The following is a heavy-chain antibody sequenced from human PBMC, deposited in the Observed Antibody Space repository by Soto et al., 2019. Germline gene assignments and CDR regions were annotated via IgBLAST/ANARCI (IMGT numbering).Heavy chain of an antibody. D-gene: IGHD7-27*01. Sequence: EVQLVESGGGLVQPGGTLRLSCAASGFTFSSYWMHWVRQAPGKRLVLVSRIKTDRSSAGYADSVKGRFTISRENAHITLYLQMNSLRAEDTALYYCARVGTGAYYFDYWGLGTLVTVSS. CDR3: ARVGTGAYYFDY. V-gene: IGHV3-74*01. J-gene: IGHJ4*02. CDR2: IKTDRSSA. CDR1: GFTFSSYW.